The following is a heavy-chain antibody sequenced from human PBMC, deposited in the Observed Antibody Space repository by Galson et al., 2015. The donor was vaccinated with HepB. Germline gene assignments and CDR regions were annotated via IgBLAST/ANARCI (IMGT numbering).Heavy chain of an antibody. V-gene: IGHV1-18*01. CDR3: ARRDNGGPNWFDP. Sequence: CKASGYTFTSYGISWVRQAPGQGLEWMGWISAYNGNTNYAQKLQGRVTMTTDTSTSTAYMELRSLRSDDTAVYYCARRDNGGPNWFDPWGQGTLVTVSS. J-gene: IGHJ5*02. CDR2: ISAYNGNT. D-gene: IGHD7-27*01. CDR1: GYTFTSYG.